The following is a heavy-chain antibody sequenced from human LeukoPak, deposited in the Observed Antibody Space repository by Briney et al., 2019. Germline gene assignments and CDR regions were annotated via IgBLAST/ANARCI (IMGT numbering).Heavy chain of an antibody. V-gene: IGHV1-18*01. CDR2: ISAYNGNT. Sequence: ASVKVSCKASGYTFTSYGISWVRQAPGQGLEWMGWISAYNGNTNYAQKLQGRVTMTTDTSTSTAYMEVSSLTSDGTAIYYCARDIRGGYSYSLIDYWGQGTLVTVSS. CDR3: ARDIRGGYSYSLIDY. J-gene: IGHJ4*02. D-gene: IGHD5-18*01. CDR1: GYTFTSYG.